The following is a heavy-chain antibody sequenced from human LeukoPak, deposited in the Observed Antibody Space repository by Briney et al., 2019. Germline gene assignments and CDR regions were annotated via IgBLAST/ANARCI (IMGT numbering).Heavy chain of an antibody. V-gene: IGHV4-59*01. CDR1: GGSISSYY. D-gene: IGHD3-10*01. CDR3: ARLGLGDEACWFDP. J-gene: IGHJ5*02. Sequence: KPSETLSLTCSVSGGSISSYYWTWIRQPPGKGLEWIGHIYSTGRTDYNPSLKSRVTISVDTSKNQFSLKLSSVTAADTAVYYCARLGLGDEACWFDPWGQGTLVTVSS. CDR2: IYSTGRT.